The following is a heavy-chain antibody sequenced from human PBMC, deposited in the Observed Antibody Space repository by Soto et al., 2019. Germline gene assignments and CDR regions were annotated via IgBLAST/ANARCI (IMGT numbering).Heavy chain of an antibody. CDR3: ARERLELYDSSGYYRY. Sequence: SVKVSCKASGGTFSSYAISWVRQAPGQGLEWMGGIIPIFGTANYAQKFQGRATITADESTSTAYMELSSLRSEDTAVYYCARERLELYDSSGYYRYWGQGTLVTVSS. V-gene: IGHV1-69*13. CDR1: GGTFSSYA. D-gene: IGHD3-22*01. CDR2: IIPIFGTA. J-gene: IGHJ4*02.